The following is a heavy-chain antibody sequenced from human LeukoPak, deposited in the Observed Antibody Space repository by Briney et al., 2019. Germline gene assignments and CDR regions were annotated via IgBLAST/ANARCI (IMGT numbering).Heavy chain of an antibody. CDR3: AKDREFTGTYGNAFDI. Sequence: GGSLRLACAASGFTFSSYSMRWVRQAPGKGLEWVSGISWSGGGTYYADSVNGHFNISIDNSKNTLYLQMNNLRADDTAVYYCAKDREFTGTYGNAFDIWGEGTVLTVSS. CDR2: ISWSGGGT. J-gene: IGHJ3*02. V-gene: IGHV3-23*01. CDR1: GFTFSSYS. D-gene: IGHD1-26*01.